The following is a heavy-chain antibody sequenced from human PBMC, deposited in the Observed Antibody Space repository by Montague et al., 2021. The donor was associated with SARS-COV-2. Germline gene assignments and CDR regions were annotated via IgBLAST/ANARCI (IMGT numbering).Heavy chain of an antibody. CDR2: INHTGST. J-gene: IGHJ4*02. D-gene: IGHD1-26*01. Sequence: SETLSLTCAVYGGSFSNKYWTWIRQPPGKGLEWIGEINHTGSTNYKPSLKRRVTISVDTSKNQFSLKVSSVTDADTAVYYCARGLMSGSYYLGLDYWGQGTLVTVSS. V-gene: IGHV4-34*01. CDR3: ARGLMSGSYYLGLDY. CDR1: GGSFSNKY.